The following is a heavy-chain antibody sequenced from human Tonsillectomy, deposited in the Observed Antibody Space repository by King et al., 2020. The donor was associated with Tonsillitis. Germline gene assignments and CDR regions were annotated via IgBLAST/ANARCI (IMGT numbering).Heavy chain of an antibody. D-gene: IGHD1-26*01. Sequence: VQLVESGGGLVQPGRSLRLSCAASGFTFVDYAMHWVRQAPGKGLEWVSGISWNSGSIGYADSVKGRFTISRDNAKNSLYLQMNSLRAEDTALYYSAKDSRVGAPPFYYYYYGMDVCGQGTTVTVSS. CDR3: AKDSRVGAPPFYYYYYGMDV. CDR1: GFTFVDYA. V-gene: IGHV3-9*01. J-gene: IGHJ6*02. CDR2: ISWNSGSI.